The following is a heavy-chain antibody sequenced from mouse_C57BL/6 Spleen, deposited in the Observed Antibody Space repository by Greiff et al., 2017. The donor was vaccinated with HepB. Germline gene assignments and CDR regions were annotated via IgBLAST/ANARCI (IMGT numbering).Heavy chain of an antibody. J-gene: IGHJ1*03. CDR2: IDPSDSYT. CDR1: GYTFTSYW. Sequence: VQLQQSGAELVMPGASVKLSCKASGYTFTSYWMHWVKQRPGQGLEWIGEIDPSDSYTNYNQKFKGKSTLTVDKSSSTAYMQLSSLTSEDSAVYYCAMYYYGSSLYWYFDVWGTGTTVTVSS. D-gene: IGHD1-1*01. V-gene: IGHV1-69*01. CDR3: AMYYYGSSLYWYFDV.